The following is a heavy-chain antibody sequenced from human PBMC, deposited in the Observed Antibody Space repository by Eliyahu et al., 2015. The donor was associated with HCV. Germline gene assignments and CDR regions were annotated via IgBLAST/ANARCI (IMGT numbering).Heavy chain of an antibody. V-gene: IGHV3-23*01. J-gene: IGHJ6*03. Sequence: EVQLLESGGGLVQPGGSLXLSXAASGFXFXSYAMGWVRQAPGKGXEWVSAISGSGGXTYYXDSVKGRFTISRDNSKNTLYLQMNSLRAEDTAVYYCAKVHVLDYYYYMDVWGKGTTVTVSS. CDR2: ISGSGGXT. CDR1: GFXFXSYA. D-gene: IGHD3-10*02. CDR3: AKVHVLDYYYYMDV.